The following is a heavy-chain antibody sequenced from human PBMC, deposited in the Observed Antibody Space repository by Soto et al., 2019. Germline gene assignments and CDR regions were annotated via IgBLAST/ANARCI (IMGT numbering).Heavy chain of an antibody. J-gene: IGHJ4*02. D-gene: IGHD3-22*01. V-gene: IGHV4-59*01. CDR1: DGSISNFY. CDR3: ARAPMVLTRSYFDS. Sequence: SETLSLTCTVSDGSISNFYWSWIRQPPGKGLEWIGYISSSGNANYNPSLKSRVSISVDTSKNQFSLNLTSVTAADTAVYYCARAPMVLTRSYFDSWGQGTPVTVSS. CDR2: ISSSGNA.